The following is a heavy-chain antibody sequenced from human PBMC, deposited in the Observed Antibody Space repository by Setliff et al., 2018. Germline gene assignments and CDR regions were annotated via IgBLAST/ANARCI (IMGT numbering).Heavy chain of an antibody. CDR1: GFTFGSYA. J-gene: IGHJ6*03. CDR2: INSDGSST. V-gene: IGHV3-74*01. Sequence: GGSLRLSCAASGFTFGSYAIHWVRQAPGKGLVWVSRINSDGSSTSYADSVKGRFTTSRDNAKNTLYLQMNSLRAEDTAVYYCARGPWKHSAYYYYYYMDVWGKGTTVTVSS. CDR3: ARGPWKHSAYYYYYYMDV. D-gene: IGHD1-1*01.